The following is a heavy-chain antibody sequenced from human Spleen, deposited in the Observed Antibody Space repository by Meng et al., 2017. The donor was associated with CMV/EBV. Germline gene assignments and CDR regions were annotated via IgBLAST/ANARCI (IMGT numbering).Heavy chain of an antibody. CDR2: IIYNGNII. J-gene: IGHJ4*02. CDR3: ARVGPGYSGYGPFDY. D-gene: IGHD5-12*01. CDR1: GFKFDDYS. V-gene: IGHV3-11*01. Sequence: GESLKISCAAFGFKFDDYSMHWVRQAPGKGLEWISYIIYNGNIIYYADSVKGRFTISRDNSKNSVYLQMNSLRAEDTAVYYCARVGPGYSGYGPFDYWGQGTLVTVSS.